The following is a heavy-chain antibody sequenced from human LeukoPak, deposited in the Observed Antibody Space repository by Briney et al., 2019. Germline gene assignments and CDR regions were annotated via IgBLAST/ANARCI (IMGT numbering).Heavy chain of an antibody. J-gene: IGHJ5*02. CDR1: GFTFSSYA. Sequence: GGSPRLSCAASGFTFSSYAMSWVRQAPGKGLEWVSGISGSGGSIYYADSVKGRFTISRHNSKNTLYLEMNSLRAEDTAVYYCAKGGYGDPFDPWGQGTLVTVSS. CDR3: AKGGYGDPFDP. D-gene: IGHD4-17*01. V-gene: IGHV3-23*01. CDR2: ISGSGGSI.